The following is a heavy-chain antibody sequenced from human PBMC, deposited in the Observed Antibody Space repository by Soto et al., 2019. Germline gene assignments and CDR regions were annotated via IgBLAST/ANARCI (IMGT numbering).Heavy chain of an antibody. V-gene: IGHV4-39*01. CDR2: IFYTGTT. CDR3: ARLVVVAPVANV. D-gene: IGHD2-21*01. CDR1: GGSVSYNSYY. J-gene: IGHJ4*02. Sequence: SETLSLTCSVSGGSVSYNSYYWGWIRQPPGKGLEWVGGIFYTGTTYYNPSLKDRLSISVDTAKNSFSLNLTSVTAADTAVYFCARLVVVAPVANVWGQGALVTVSS.